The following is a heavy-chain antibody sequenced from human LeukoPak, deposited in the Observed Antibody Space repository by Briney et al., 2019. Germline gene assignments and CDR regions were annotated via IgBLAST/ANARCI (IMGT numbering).Heavy chain of an antibody. D-gene: IGHD1-26*01. Sequence: GGSLRLSCAASGFTVSSNYMSWVRRAPGKGLEWVSVIYSGGSTYYADSVKGRFTISRDNSKNTLYLQMNSLRAEDTAVYYCAREGGSYYFDYWGQGTLVTVSS. CDR3: AREGGSYYFDY. J-gene: IGHJ4*02. CDR2: IYSGGST. V-gene: IGHV3-53*01. CDR1: GFTVSSNY.